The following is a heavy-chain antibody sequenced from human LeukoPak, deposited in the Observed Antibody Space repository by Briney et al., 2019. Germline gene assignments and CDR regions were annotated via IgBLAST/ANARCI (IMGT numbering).Heavy chain of an antibody. CDR1: GFTFNTYE. D-gene: IGHD6-19*01. CDR2: ISGSGSST. V-gene: IGHV3-23*01. J-gene: IGHJ4*02. CDR3: AKDTIAVAVDFDS. Sequence: GGSLRLSCAASGFTFNTYEMNWVRQAPGKGLEWVSVISGSGSSTYYADSVKGRFTISRDNSKNALYLQMNSLRAEDTAVYYCAKDTIAVAVDFDSWGQGTLVTVSS.